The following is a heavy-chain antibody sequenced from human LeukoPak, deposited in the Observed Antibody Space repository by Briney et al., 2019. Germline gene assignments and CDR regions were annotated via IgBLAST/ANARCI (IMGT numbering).Heavy chain of an antibody. V-gene: IGHV1-18*01. CDR1: GYTFTSYG. CDR2: ISAYNGNT. D-gene: IGHD2-2*01. J-gene: IGHJ4*02. Sequence: ASVKVSCKASGYTFTSYGISWVRQAPGQGLEWMGWISAYNGNTNYAQKLQGRVTMTTDTSTSTAYMELRSLRSDDTAVYYCARHLRTSHPGVFDYWGQGTLVTVSS. CDR3: ARHLRTSHPGVFDY.